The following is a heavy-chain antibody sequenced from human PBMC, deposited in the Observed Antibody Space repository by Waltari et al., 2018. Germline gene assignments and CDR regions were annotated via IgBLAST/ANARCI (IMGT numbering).Heavy chain of an antibody. D-gene: IGHD2-8*01. Sequence: EVQLVESGGGLVKPGGSLRLACAASGFTFSSYSMNWVRQAPGKGLGWVSSISSSSSYIYYADSVKGRFTISRDNAKNSLYLQMNSLSAEDTAVYYCAVYGGYVDYWGQGTLVTVSS. CDR3: AVYGGYVDY. V-gene: IGHV3-21*01. CDR1: GFTFSSYS. J-gene: IGHJ4*02. CDR2: ISSSSSYI.